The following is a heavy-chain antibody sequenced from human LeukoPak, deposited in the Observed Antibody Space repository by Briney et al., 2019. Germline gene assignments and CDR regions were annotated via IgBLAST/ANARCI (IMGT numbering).Heavy chain of an antibody. V-gene: IGHV3-23*01. CDR1: GFSFSTYA. Sequence: GGSLRLSCAASGFSFSTYAMSWVRQAPGKGLEWVSAITASGATTYHAESVKGRFTISRDNSKNTLHLQVNSLRAEDTAVFYCAKDRSTFYYDSGVAFDYWGQGTLVTVSS. CDR3: AKDRSTFYYDSGVAFDY. CDR2: ITASGATT. J-gene: IGHJ4*02. D-gene: IGHD3-22*01.